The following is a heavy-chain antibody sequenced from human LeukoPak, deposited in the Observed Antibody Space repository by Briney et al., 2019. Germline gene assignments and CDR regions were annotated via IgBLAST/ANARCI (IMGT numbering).Heavy chain of an antibody. CDR1: GFTFSSYW. J-gene: IGHJ6*02. Sequence: GSLRLSCAASGFTFSSYWMHWVRPAPGKGLVWVSRLISDGSSASYADSVKGRFTISRDNTKNILYLQMNSLRAEDTAVYYCVRDSRYCPDVWGQGTTVTVSS. D-gene: IGHD2-8*02. V-gene: IGHV3-74*01. CDR3: VRDSRYCPDV. CDR2: LISDGSSA.